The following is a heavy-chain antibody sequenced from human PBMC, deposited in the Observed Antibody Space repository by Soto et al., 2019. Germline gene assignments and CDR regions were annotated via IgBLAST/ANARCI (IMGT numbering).Heavy chain of an antibody. Sequence: GGSLRLSCAASGFTFSTYAMTWVRQAPGKALEWVSSVSGSGDTTYFADSVRGRFTISRDNSKDTLYLQMTSLRAEDTAVYYCAKGGPRDGYKDFDYWGQGTLVTVSS. V-gene: IGHV3-23*01. CDR1: GFTFSTYA. J-gene: IGHJ4*02. CDR2: VSGSGDTT. CDR3: AKGGPRDGYKDFDY. D-gene: IGHD5-12*01.